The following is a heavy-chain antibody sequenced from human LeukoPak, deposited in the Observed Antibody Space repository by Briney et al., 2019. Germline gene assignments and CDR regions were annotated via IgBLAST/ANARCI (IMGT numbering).Heavy chain of an antibody. J-gene: IGHJ4*02. CDR3: ARWMYYYDSSGFDY. V-gene: IGHV3-21*01. Sequence: PGGSLRLSCAAPGFTFSSYNMTWVRQAPGKGLEWVSSISSSSSYIYYADSVKGRFTISRDNAKNSLYLQMNSLRAEDTAVYYCARWMYYYDSSGFDYWGQGTLVTVSS. D-gene: IGHD3-22*01. CDR1: GFTFSSYN. CDR2: ISSSSSYI.